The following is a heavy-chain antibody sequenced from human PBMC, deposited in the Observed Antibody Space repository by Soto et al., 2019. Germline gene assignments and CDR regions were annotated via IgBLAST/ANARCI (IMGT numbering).Heavy chain of an antibody. J-gene: IGHJ4*02. CDR2: ISSSSSYI. CDR3: ARGTGDDGGGYFDY. V-gene: IGHV3-21*01. D-gene: IGHD7-27*01. Sequence: GGSLRLSCAASGFTFSSYSMNWVRQAPGKGLEWVSSISSSSSYIYYADSVKGRFTISRDNAKNSLYLQMNSLRAEDAAVYYCARGTGDDGGGYFDYWGQGTLVTVSS. CDR1: GFTFSSYS.